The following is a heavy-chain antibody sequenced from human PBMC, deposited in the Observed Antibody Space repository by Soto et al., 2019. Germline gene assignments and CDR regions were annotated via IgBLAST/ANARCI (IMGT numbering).Heavy chain of an antibody. CDR1: GGAVNGYY. CDR2: INHTGGT. J-gene: IGHJ5*02. V-gene: IGHV4-34*01. D-gene: IGHD3-3*01. CDR3: ATRITVFGLLIPPFDP. Sequence: PAETLSLTCAVYGGAVNGYYWNVSRQPPVKGLEWIGEINHTGGTHYNPSLKSRVTMSVDTSKNQFSLRLSSVTAADTAIYYCATRITVFGLLIPPFDPWGQGTQVTVSS.